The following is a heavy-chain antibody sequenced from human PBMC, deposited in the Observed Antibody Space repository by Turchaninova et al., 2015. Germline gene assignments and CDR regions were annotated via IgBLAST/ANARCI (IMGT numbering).Heavy chain of an antibody. V-gene: IGHV4-34*01. D-gene: IGHD5-18*01. Sequence: QVQPQPWGPGLWKPSETLSLTCAVYVASFSGYYWCWIRQPPGKGLEWIGEINHSGSTNYNPSLKSRVTISVDTSKNQFSLKLSSVTAADTAVYYCASNSSWGQGTLVTVSS. CDR2: INHSGST. CDR1: VASFSGYY. CDR3: ASNSS. J-gene: IGHJ5*02.